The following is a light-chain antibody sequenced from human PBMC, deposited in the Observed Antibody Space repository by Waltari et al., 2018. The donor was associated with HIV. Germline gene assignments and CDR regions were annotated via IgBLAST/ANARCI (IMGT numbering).Light chain of an antibody. V-gene: IGLV2-14*01. CDR2: EVT. CDR3: SSYTNINTVV. J-gene: IGLJ2*01. CDR1: PSDACSYHV. Sequence: QSALTHPASVSGSPGQSSPISCTGAPSDACSYHVVSWYQQHPGKAPKPTIYEVTNRPSGVSNRFSGSKSGITASLTISGLQTEDEADYYCSSYTNINTVVFGGGTKLTVL.